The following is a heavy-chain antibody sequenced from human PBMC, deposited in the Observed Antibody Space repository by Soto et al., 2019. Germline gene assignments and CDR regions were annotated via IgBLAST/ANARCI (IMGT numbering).Heavy chain of an antibody. V-gene: IGHV3-30*18. Sequence: QVQLVESGGGVVQPGRSLRLSCAASGFTFSSYGMHWVRQAPGKGLEWVVVISYDGSNKYYADSVKGRFTISRDNSKNTLYLQMNSLRAEDTAVYYCAKDEAVRGVEPIDYWGQGTLVTVSS. CDR3: AKDEAVRGVEPIDY. J-gene: IGHJ4*02. CDR2: ISYDGSNK. D-gene: IGHD3-10*01. CDR1: GFTFSSYG.